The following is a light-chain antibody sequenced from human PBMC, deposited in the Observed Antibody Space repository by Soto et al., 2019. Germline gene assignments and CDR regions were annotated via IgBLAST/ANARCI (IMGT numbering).Light chain of an antibody. J-gene: IGKJ1*01. CDR3: QQYNCLPTWT. CDR1: QNINIW. V-gene: IGKV1-5*03. CDR2: KAS. Sequence: DLQMTQSPSTLSASVGDRVTITCRASQNINIWLAWYQQKPGKAPKLLIYKASTLESGVPSRFSGSGSGTEFTLTISSLQPDDSATYYCQQYNCLPTWTFGQGTKVEMK.